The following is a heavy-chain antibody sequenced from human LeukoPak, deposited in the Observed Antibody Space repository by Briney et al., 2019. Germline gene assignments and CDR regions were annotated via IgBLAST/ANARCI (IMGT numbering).Heavy chain of an antibody. CDR1: GGSISSYY. CDR3: ARSRAVTQNFDY. V-gene: IGHV4-4*07. J-gene: IGHJ4*02. Sequence: SETLSLTCTVSGGSISSYYWCWIRQPAGKGLEWIGRIYTSGSTNYNPSLKSRVTMSVDTSKNQFSLKLSSVTAADTAVYYCARSRAVTQNFDYWGQGTLVTVSS. D-gene: IGHD4-11*01. CDR2: IYTSGST.